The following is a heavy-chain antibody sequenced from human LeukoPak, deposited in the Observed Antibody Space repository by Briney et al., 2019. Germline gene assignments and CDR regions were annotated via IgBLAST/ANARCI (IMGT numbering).Heavy chain of an antibody. D-gene: IGHD3-10*01. V-gene: IGHV3-21*01. CDR2: ISSSSSYI. CDR3: ARRGLSYGSADY. J-gene: IGHJ4*02. Sequence: PGGSLRLSCAASGFTFSSYSMNWVRQAPGKGLEWVSSISSSSSYIYYADSVKGRFTISRDNAKKSLYLQMNSLRAEDTAVYYCARRGLSYGSADYWGQGTLVTVSS. CDR1: GFTFSSYS.